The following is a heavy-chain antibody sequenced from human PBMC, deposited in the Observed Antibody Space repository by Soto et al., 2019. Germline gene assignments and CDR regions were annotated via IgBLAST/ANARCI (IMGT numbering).Heavy chain of an antibody. CDR3: ARRGNNGGYLRSYDY. CDR2: IYFDGAA. CDR1: GDSISRTRYY. V-gene: IGHV4-39*01. J-gene: IGHJ4*02. D-gene: IGHD3-22*01. Sequence: NPSETLSLTCTVSGDSISRTRYYWVWIRQTPGRGLEWIGSIYFDGAAFYNPSLKSRVTLSVDTSRNQFSLNVNSVTAADTAIYYCARRGNNGGYLRSYDYWGQG.